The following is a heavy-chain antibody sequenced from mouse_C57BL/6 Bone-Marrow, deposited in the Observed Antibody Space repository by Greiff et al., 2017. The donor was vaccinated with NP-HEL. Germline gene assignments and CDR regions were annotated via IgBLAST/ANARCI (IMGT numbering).Heavy chain of an antibody. J-gene: IGHJ4*01. CDR2: IYPRDGST. CDR3: ARHGNYLFYAMDY. D-gene: IGHD2-1*01. Sequence: VMLVESGPELVKPGASVKLSCKASGYTFTSYDINWVKQRPGQGLEWIGWIYPRDGSTKYNEKFKGKATLTVDTSSSTAYMELHSLTSEDSAVYFCARHGNYLFYAMDYWGQGTSVTVSS. CDR1: GYTFTSYD. V-gene: IGHV1-85*01.